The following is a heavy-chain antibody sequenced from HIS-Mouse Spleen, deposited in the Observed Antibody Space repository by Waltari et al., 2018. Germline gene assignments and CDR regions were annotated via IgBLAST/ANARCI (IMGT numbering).Heavy chain of an antibody. Sequence: QLQLQESGPGLVKPSETLSLTCTVSGGSISSSSYYWGWIRQPPGKGLEWIGSIYYRGSTSSHPSLKRRVTISVDPSKNQFSLKLSSVTAADTAVYYCAREIPYSSSWYDWYFDLWGRGTLVTVSS. D-gene: IGHD6-13*01. CDR3: AREIPYSSSWYDWYFDL. V-gene: IGHV4-39*07. CDR1: GGSISSSSYY. J-gene: IGHJ2*01. CDR2: IYYRGST.